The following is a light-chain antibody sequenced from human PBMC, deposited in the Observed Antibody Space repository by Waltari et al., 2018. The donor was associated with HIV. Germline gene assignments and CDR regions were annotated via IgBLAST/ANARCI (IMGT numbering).Light chain of an antibody. V-gene: IGLV1-40*01. CDR2: GKN. CDR1: SSNIGAGYD. J-gene: IGLJ3*02. Sequence: QSVLTQPPSVSGAPGQRVTISCTGSSSNIGAGYDVHWYQQLPGTAPTLLIYGKNSRHPGVPDRCSGSKSGSSASLAITGLQAEDEADYYCQSYDNSLSGSRVFGGGTKLTVL. CDR3: QSYDNSLSGSRV.